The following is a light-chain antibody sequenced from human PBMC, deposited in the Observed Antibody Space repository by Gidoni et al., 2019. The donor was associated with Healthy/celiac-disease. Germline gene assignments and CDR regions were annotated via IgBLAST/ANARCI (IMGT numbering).Light chain of an antibody. V-gene: IGKV1-33*01. CDR3: QQYDNLPPLIT. CDR2: DAS. CDR1: QDISNY. J-gene: IGKJ5*01. Sequence: DIQMTQSPSSLSASVGDRVTITCPASQDISNYLNWYQQKPGKAPKLLIYDASNLETGVPSRFSGSGSGTDFTFTISSLQPEDIATYDCQQYDNLPPLITFGQGTRLEIK.